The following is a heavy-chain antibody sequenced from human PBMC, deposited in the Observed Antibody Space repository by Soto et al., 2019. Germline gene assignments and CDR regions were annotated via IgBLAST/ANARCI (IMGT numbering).Heavy chain of an antibody. J-gene: IGHJ5*02. CDR2: FDPEDGET. D-gene: IGHD3-3*01. CDR1: GYTLTELS. CDR3: ATDRRNTIFGVVTSAYNWFDP. Sequence: ASVKVSCKVSGYTLTELSMHWVRQAPGKGLEWMGGFDPEDGETIYAQKFQGRVTMTEDTSTDTAYMELSSLRSEDTAVYYCATDRRNTIFGVVTSAYNWFDPWGQGTLVTVSS. V-gene: IGHV1-24*01.